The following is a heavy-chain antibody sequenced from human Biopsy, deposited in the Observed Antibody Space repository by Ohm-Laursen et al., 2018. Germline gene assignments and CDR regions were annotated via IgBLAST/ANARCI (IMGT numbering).Heavy chain of an antibody. V-gene: IGHV1-69*06. J-gene: IGHJ5*02. D-gene: IGHD3-3*01. CDR2: INPMFGTA. CDR1: GATFSNYA. Sequence: GASVKVSCKASGATFSNYAINWLRQAPGQGLECMGGINPMFGTAKYAQRFQGRVTITADKSTSTADMELSSLRSDDTAVYYCARSFGVVINFEHNWLDPWGQGTLVTVSS. CDR3: ARSFGVVINFEHNWLDP.